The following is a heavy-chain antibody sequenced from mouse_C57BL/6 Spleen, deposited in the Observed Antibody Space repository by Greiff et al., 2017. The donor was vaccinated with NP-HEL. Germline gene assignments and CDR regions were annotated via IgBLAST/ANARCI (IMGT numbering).Heavy chain of an antibody. CDR2: IHPNSGST. CDR3: ARLVVPSYYFDY. Sequence: VQLQQPGAELVKPGASVKLSCKASGYTFTSYWMHWVKQRPGQGLEWIGMIHPNSGSTNYNEKFKSKATLTVDKSSSTAYMQLSSLTSEDSAVYYCARLVVPSYYFDYWGQGTTLTVSS. D-gene: IGHD1-1*01. J-gene: IGHJ2*01. CDR1: GYTFTSYW. V-gene: IGHV1-64*01.